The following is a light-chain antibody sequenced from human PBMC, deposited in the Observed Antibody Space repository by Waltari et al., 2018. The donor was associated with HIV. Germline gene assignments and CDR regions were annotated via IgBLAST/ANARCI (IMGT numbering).Light chain of an antibody. CDR2: AAS. CDR1: QDIRNY. V-gene: IGKV1-9*01. Sequence: DTHLTQSPSFLSASVGDRVTITCHPSQDIRNYLACFQVKPGKAPKFLVYAASTSQNGVPSRFSGSGSGTEFTLTINSLQPEDCGTYYCQQLNSYPYTFGQGTRLEIK. CDR3: QQLNSYPYT. J-gene: IGKJ2*01.